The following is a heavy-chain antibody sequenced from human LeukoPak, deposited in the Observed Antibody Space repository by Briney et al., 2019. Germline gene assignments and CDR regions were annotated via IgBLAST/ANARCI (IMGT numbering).Heavy chain of an antibody. V-gene: IGHV3-23*01. D-gene: IGHD1-14*01. CDR2: ISGSGGST. J-gene: IGHJ4*02. CDR3: ANIHRGQHFDY. CDR1: GFSLSRYW. Sequence: GGSLRLSCAASGFSLSRYWMHWVRQAPGKGLEWVSAISGSGGSTYYADSVKGRFTISRDNSKNTLYLQMNSLRAEDTAVYYCANIHRGQHFDYWGQGTLVTVSS.